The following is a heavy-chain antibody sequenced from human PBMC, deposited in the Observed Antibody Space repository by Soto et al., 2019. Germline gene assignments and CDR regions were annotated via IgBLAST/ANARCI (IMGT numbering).Heavy chain of an antibody. CDR2: INSDGSST. V-gene: IGHV3-74*01. D-gene: IGHD1-26*01. CDR3: ARAGVGAPNGMDV. J-gene: IGHJ6*02. CDR1: GFTVSSNY. Sequence: GSLRLSCAASGFTVSSNYMSWVRQAPGKGLVRVSRINSDGSSTRYADSVKGRFTISRDNAKNTLYLQMNSLRAEDTAVYYCARAGVGAPNGMDVWGQGATVTVSS.